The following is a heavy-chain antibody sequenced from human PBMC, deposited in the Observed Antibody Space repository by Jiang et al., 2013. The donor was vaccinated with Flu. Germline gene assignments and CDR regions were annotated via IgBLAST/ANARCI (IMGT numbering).Heavy chain of an antibody. CDR2: SSSGSYT. J-gene: IGHJ4*02. CDR3: ARRYCSGGSCYPMTFDY. V-gene: IGHV3-11*06. Sequence: SSSGSYTNYADSVKGRFTISRDNAKNSLYLLMNSLRAEDTAVYYCARRYCSGGSCYPMTFDYWGQGTLVTVSS. D-gene: IGHD2-15*01.